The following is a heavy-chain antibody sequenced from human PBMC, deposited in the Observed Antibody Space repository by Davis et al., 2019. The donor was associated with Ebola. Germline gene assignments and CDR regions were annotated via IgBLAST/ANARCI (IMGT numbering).Heavy chain of an antibody. J-gene: IGHJ4*02. Sequence: AASVKVSCNASGYNFTTYGFAWVRQAPGQGLEWMGWVSADNDDRKYAEKFQGRVTMTTESSTSKAYMKLRGLTYDDTAVYFCARARGRWDVGGYLLGHWGQGTLVTVSS. D-gene: IGHD1-26*01. CDR3: ARARGRWDVGGYLLGH. V-gene: IGHV1-18*01. CDR1: GYNFTTYG. CDR2: VSADNDDR.